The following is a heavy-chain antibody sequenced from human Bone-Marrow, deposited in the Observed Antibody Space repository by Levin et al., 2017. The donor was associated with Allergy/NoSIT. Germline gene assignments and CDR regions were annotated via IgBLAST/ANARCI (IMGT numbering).Heavy chain of an antibody. V-gene: IGHV4-31*03. D-gene: IGHD3-10*01. Sequence: MPSETLSLTCTVSGGSFSSGGYYWSWVRQRPGMGLEWIGYIYQGGVTKYNRAYEGRADISMNMSKNQLSLQLMSATATDTAVYYCTRDGGSGSFYNRPFHFWGQGTLVTVSS. CDR1: GGSFSSGGYY. CDR3: TRDGGSGSFYNRPFHF. J-gene: IGHJ4*02. CDR2: IYQGGVT.